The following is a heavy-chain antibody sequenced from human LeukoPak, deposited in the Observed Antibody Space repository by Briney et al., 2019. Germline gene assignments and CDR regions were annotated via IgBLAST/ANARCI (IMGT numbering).Heavy chain of an antibody. CDR3: VTEAVVAFYYFDY. Sequence: PGGSLRLSCAASGFTFSSYTMSWVRQAPGKGLEWVAAISPIGGTRNYADSVKGRFTISRDNSRNTLYLHINSLRAEDTAFYYCVTEAVVAFYYFDYWGQGTLVTVSS. D-gene: IGHD2-2*01. CDR2: ISPIGGTR. J-gene: IGHJ4*02. CDR1: GFTFSSYT. V-gene: IGHV3-23*01.